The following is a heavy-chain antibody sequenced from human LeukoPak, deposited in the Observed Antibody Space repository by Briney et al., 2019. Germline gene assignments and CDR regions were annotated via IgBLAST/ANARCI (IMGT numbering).Heavy chain of an antibody. V-gene: IGHV1-2*02. CDR1: GYTFTGYY. Sequence: ASVKVSCKASGYTFTGYYMHWVRQAPGQGLEWMGWINPNSGGTNYAQKFQGRVTMTRDTSISAAYMELSRLRSDDTAVYYCARDHTQLAWTFDYWGQGTLVTVSS. CDR2: INPNSGGT. J-gene: IGHJ4*02. D-gene: IGHD6-6*01. CDR3: ARDHTQLAWTFDY.